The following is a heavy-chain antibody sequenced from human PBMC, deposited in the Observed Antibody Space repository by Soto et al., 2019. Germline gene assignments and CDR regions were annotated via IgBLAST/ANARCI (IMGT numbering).Heavy chain of an antibody. CDR1: GDSISTVDYF. CDR2: IYKSTTT. J-gene: IGHJ5*01. CDR3: ASGRYCLTGRCLRSWFES. Sequence: PSETLSLTCSVSGDSISTVDYFWAWIRQPPGQALEYIGYIYKSTTTYYNPSFESRVAISLDTSKSQFSLTVTSVTAADTAVYFCASGRYCLTGRCLRSWFESWGQGTLVTVCS. D-gene: IGHD2-15*01. V-gene: IGHV4-30-4*01.